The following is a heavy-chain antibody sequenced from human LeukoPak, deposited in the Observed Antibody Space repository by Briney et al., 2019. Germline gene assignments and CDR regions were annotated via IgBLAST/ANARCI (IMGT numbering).Heavy chain of an antibody. V-gene: IGHV4-39*01. D-gene: IGHD2-15*01. J-gene: IGHJ6*03. CDR3: ARGEFGCSGGSCDYYYYYYMDV. CDR2: IYYGGST. Sequence: SETLSLTCTVSGGSISSSSYYWGWIRQPPGKGLEWIGSIYYGGSTYQNPSLKSRVTISVDTSKNQFSLELSSVTAADTAVYYCARGEFGCSGGSCDYYYYYYMDVWGKGTTVTVSS. CDR1: GGSISSSSYY.